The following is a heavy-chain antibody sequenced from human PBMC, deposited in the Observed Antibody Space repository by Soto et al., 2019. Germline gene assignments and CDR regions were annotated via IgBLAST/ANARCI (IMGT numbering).Heavy chain of an antibody. CDR3: GRQAALWEKVDF. J-gene: IGHJ1*01. D-gene: IGHD3-10*01. CDR1: GFTFAKYW. Sequence: GGSLRLSCVVSGFTFAKYWMHWVRQAPGKGLVWVARIETDGTTQTYADSVEGRFTISRDNAKNTLYLHMNSLRAEDTAVYYCGRQAALWEKVDFRGHGTPVTVSS. V-gene: IGHV3-74*01. CDR2: IETDGTTQ.